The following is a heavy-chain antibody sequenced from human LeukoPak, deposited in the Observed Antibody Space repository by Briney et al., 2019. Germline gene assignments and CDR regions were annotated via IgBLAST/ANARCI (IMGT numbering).Heavy chain of an antibody. V-gene: IGHV4-4*07. CDR3: ARGDSFWSGYYTPFDI. CDR2: IYSSGST. J-gene: IGHJ3*02. D-gene: IGHD3-3*01. Sequence: SETLSLTCTVSGGSMSSYYWNWIRQPAGKGLEWIGRIYSSGSTNYNPSLKSRVTMSVDTSKNQFSLKLSSVSAADTAVYYCARGDSFWSGYYTPFDIWGQGTMVTVSS. CDR1: GGSMSSYY.